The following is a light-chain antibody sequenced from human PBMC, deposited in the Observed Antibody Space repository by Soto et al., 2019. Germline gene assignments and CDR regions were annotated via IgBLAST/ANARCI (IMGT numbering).Light chain of an antibody. J-gene: IGKJ3*01. V-gene: IGKV1-13*02. CDR3: QQFNTYPFT. CDR2: DVS. Sequence: AIPLTQSPSSLSASVGDRVTITCRASQGISNALAWYQQNSGKPPKLLIYDVSTLEIGVPSRFSGSASGTDFTLTINSLQPEDFATYYCQQFNTYPFTFGPGTKVDV. CDR1: QGISNA.